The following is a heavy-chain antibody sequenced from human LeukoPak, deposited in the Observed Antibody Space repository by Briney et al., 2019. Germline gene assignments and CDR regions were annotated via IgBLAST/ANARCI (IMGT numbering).Heavy chain of an antibody. J-gene: IGHJ6*02. CDR2: ITSSSSYI. Sequence: GGSLRLSCAASGFTFSTYSMNWVRQAPGKGLEWVSSITSSSSYIYYADSVKGRFTISRDNAKNSLYLQMNSLRAEDAAIYYCAREIADTTMIRGYYYGTDVWGQGTTVTVSS. D-gene: IGHD5-18*01. CDR3: AREIADTTMIRGYYYGTDV. V-gene: IGHV3-21*01. CDR1: GFTFSTYS.